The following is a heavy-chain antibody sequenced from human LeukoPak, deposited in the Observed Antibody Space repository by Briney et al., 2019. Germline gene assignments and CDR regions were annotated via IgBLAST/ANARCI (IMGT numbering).Heavy chain of an antibody. CDR1: GGTFSSYA. CDR3: ARDYDILTGYSYYGMDV. J-gene: IGHJ6*02. Sequence: SVKVSCKASGGTFSSYAISWVRQAPGQGLEWMGRIIPILGIANYAQKFQGRVTITADKSTSTAYMELSSLRSEDTAVYYCARDYDILTGYSYYGMDVWGQGTTVTVSS. V-gene: IGHV1-69*04. CDR2: IIPILGIA. D-gene: IGHD3-9*01.